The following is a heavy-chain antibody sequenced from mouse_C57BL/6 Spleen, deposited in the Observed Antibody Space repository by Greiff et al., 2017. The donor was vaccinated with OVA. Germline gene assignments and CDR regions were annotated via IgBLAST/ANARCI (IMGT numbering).Heavy chain of an antibody. J-gene: IGHJ4*01. CDR1: GFSLTSYG. CDR3: ARIGELRLRYAMDY. CDR2: IWSGGST. V-gene: IGHV2-2*01. D-gene: IGHD3-2*02. Sequence: VKLMESGPGLVQPSQSLSITCTVSGFSLTSYGVHWVRQSPGKGLEWLGVIWSGGSTDYNAAFISRLSISKDNSKSQVFFKMNSLQADDTAIYYCARIGELRLRYAMDYWGQGTSVTVSS.